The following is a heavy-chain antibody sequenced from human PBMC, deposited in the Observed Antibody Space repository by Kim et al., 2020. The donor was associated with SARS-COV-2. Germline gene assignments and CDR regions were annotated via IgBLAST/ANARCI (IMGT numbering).Heavy chain of an antibody. Sequence: SETLSLTCAVSGGSISSGGYSWSWIRQPPGKGLEWIGYIYDSGSTYYNPSLKSRVTISVDRTKNQFSLKLSSVTAADTAAYYCARGYGSGSPYGMDVWG. D-gene: IGHD3-10*01. CDR2: IYDSGST. J-gene: IGHJ6*02. V-gene: IGHV4-30-2*01. CDR1: GGSISSGGYS. CDR3: ARGYGSGSPYGMDV.